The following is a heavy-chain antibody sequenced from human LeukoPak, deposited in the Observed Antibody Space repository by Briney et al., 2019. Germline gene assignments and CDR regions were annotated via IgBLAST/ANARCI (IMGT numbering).Heavy chain of an antibody. CDR2: GDYSGGT. CDR3: ARDLLGYYYGMDV. V-gene: IGHV4-39*07. CDR1: GDSFTSVTDY. Sequence: SETLSLTCTVSGDSFTSVTDYWAWIRQPPGKGLEWIATGDYSGGTYYNPSLESRVAISADMSKNQFSLKLSSVTAADTAVYYCARDLLGYYYGMDVWGQGTTVTVSS. J-gene: IGHJ6*02. D-gene: IGHD3-16*01.